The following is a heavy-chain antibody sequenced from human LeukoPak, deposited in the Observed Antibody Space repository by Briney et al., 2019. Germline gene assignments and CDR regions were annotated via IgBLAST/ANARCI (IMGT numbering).Heavy chain of an antibody. V-gene: IGHV4-4*07. J-gene: IGHJ4*02. CDR3: ARDKVLGYVWGSYRSYYFDY. D-gene: IGHD3-16*02. CDR1: GDSISSYY. Sequence: PSETLSLTCTVSGDSISSYYWSWIRQPTGKGLEWIGRIYTSGSTNYNPSLKSRVTMSVDTSKNQFSLKLSSVTAADTAVYYCARDKVLGYVWGSYRSYYFDYWGQGTLVTVSS. CDR2: IYTSGST.